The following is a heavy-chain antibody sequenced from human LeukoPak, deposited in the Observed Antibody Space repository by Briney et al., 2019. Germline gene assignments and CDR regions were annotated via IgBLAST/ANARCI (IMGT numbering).Heavy chain of an antibody. V-gene: IGHV3-21*01. CDR1: GSTFSSYS. J-gene: IGHJ4*02. CDR2: ISSSSSYI. D-gene: IGHD2-2*01. CDR3: AREGPYCSSTSCYPPFDY. Sequence: PGGSLRLSCAASGSTFSSYSMNWVRQAPGKGLEWVSSISSSSSYIYYADSVKGRFTISRDNAKNSLYLQMNSLRAEDTAVYYCAREGPYCSSTSCYPPFDYWGQGTLVTVSS.